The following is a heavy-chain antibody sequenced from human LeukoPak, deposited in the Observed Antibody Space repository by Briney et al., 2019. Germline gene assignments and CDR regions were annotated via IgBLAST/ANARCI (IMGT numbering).Heavy chain of an antibody. CDR1: GFTFSRYA. CDR3: AKDRTGYYDSSGYLNWFDP. Sequence: GGSLRLSCAASGFTFSRYAMSWLRQASGKGLEWVSGISGSGGSTYYADSVKGRFTISRDNSKNTLYLQMNSLRAEDTAVYYCAKDRTGYYDSSGYLNWFDPWGQGTLVTVSS. V-gene: IGHV3-23*01. J-gene: IGHJ5*02. D-gene: IGHD3-22*01. CDR2: ISGSGGST.